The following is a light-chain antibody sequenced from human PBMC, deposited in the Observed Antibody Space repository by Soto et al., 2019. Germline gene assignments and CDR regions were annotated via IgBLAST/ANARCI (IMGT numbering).Light chain of an antibody. CDR3: MQGTHWPWT. V-gene: IGKV2-30*02. Sequence: DFVITQPPLFLPVTLGQPASISCRSSQSLAHSDGNTYLTWFQQRPGQSPRRLIYKASNRDSGVPDRFSGSGSGTDFTLKISRVEAEDVAVYYCMQGTHWPWTFGQGTK. J-gene: IGKJ1*01. CDR1: QSLAHSDGNTY. CDR2: KAS.